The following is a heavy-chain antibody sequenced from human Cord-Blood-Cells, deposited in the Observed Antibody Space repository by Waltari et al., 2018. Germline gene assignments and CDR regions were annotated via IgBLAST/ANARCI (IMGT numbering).Heavy chain of an antibody. CDR3: ARAPGNWGIYYFDY. CDR1: GGSISSYY. V-gene: IGHV4-4*07. Sequence: QVQLQESGPGLVKPSETLSLTCTVSGGSISSYYWSCIRQPAGKGLEWIGRIYTSGSTNYNPSLKRRVTMSVDTSKNQFSLKLSSVTAADTAVYYCARAPGNWGIYYFDYWGQGTLVTVSS. J-gene: IGHJ4*02. CDR2: IYTSGST. D-gene: IGHD7-27*01.